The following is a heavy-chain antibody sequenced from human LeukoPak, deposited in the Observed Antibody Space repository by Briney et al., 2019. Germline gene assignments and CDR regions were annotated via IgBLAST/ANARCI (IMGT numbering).Heavy chain of an antibody. CDR1: GFTFDDYG. V-gene: IGHV3-23*01. CDR3: AKNYYDSSGYYDYYGMDV. Sequence: PGGSLRLSCAASGFTFDDYGMSWVRQAPGKGLEWVSAISGSGGSTYYADSVKGRFTISRDNSKNTLYLQMNSLRAEDTAVYYCAKNYYDSSGYYDYYGMDVWGQGTTVTVSS. CDR2: ISGSGGST. D-gene: IGHD3-22*01. J-gene: IGHJ6*02.